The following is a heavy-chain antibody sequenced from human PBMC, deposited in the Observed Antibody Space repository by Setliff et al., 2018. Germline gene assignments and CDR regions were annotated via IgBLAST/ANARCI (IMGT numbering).Heavy chain of an antibody. D-gene: IGHD4-4*01. CDR2: IDLNSTYI. CDR3: TRPLIEMTTMGAFDI. Sequence: GGSLRLSCAGSGFDFNTYSMNWVRQAPGKGLEWVASIDLNSTYIFYADSVKGRFTVSRDNAKNSLYLHLTSLRAEDTALYYCTRPLIEMTTMGAFDIWGQGTMVTVSS. V-gene: IGHV3-21*01. CDR1: GFDFNTYS. J-gene: IGHJ3*02.